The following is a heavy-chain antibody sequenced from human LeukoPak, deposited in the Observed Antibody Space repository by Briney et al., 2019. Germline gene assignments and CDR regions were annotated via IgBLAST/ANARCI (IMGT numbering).Heavy chain of an antibody. D-gene: IGHD6-13*01. Sequence: GESLKISCKGSGYSFTSYWIGWVRQTPGKGLEWMGIIYPGDSDTRSSPSFQGQVTISADKSTSTAYLQWSSLKASDTAMYYCARRVRYGSSWDFDYWGQGTLVTVSS. CDR1: GYSFTSYW. V-gene: IGHV5-51*01. CDR2: IYPGDSDT. CDR3: ARRVRYGSSWDFDY. J-gene: IGHJ4*02.